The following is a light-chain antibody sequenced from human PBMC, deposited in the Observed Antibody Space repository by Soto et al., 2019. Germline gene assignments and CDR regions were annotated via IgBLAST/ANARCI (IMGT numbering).Light chain of an antibody. J-gene: IGKJ1*01. CDR2: GAS. Sequence: EIVLTQYPGTLSLSPGERATLSCRASQTVSSTYLVWYQQKPGQAPRLLIYGASNRAPGLSDRFSGSGSGTDFNLTISRLEPEDFAVYYCHQCGNSWWTFGQGTKVEIK. V-gene: IGKV3-20*01. CDR3: HQCGNSWWT. CDR1: QTVSSTY.